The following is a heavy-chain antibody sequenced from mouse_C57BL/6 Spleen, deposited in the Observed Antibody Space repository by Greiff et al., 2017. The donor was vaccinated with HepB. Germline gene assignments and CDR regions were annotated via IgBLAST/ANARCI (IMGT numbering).Heavy chain of an antibody. J-gene: IGHJ2*01. D-gene: IGHD1-1*01. Sequence: QVQLKQSGAELVRPGTSVKVSCKASGYAFTNYLIEWVKQRPGQGLEWIGVINPGSGGTNYNEKFKGKATLTADKSSSTAYMQLSSLTSEDSAVYFCARGAGIITTVKEYYFDYWGQGTTLTVSS. CDR2: INPGSGGT. CDR3: ARGAGIITTVKEYYFDY. CDR1: GYAFTNYL. V-gene: IGHV1-54*01.